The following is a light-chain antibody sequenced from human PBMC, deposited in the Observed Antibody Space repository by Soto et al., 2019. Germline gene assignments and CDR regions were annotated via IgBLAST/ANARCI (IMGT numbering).Light chain of an antibody. V-gene: IGKV3-20*01. CDR2: GAS. CDR3: QRYDSFRT. CDR1: LSVRSNF. Sequence: EIVLTQSPGTLSLSPGERATLSCRASLSVRSNFLAWYQQKPGQAPRLLIYGASNRATGIPDRFSGSGSGTDFTLTITRLEPEDFAMYYCQRYDSFRTFGQGTKVEI. J-gene: IGKJ1*01.